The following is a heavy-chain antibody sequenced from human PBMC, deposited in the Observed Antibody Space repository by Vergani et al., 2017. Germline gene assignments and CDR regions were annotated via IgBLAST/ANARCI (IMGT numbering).Heavy chain of an antibody. D-gene: IGHD6-19*01. V-gene: IGHV1-69*17. Sequence: QVQLVQSGAEVKKPGSSVKVSCKASGGTFSSYAISWVRQDPGQGLEWMGGIIPIFGIANYAQKFQGRVTITAGKSTSTAYMELSSLRSEDTAVYYCASSYSSGWYNYYYGMDVWGQGTTVTVSS. J-gene: IGHJ6*02. CDR3: ASSYSSGWYNYYYGMDV. CDR2: IIPIFGIA. CDR1: GGTFSSYA.